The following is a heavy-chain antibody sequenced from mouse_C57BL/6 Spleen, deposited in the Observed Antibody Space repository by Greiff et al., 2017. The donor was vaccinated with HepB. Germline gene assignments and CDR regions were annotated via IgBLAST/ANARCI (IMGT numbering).Heavy chain of an antibody. CDR1: GYTFTSYT. Sequence: QVQLKQSGAELARPGASVKMSCKASGYTFTSYTMHWVKQRPGQGLEWIGYINPSSGYTKYNQKFKDKATLTADKSSSTAYMQLSSLTSEDSAVYYCAREDGRAWFAYWGQGTLVTVSA. CDR2: INPSSGYT. D-gene: IGHD2-3*01. V-gene: IGHV1-4*01. CDR3: AREDGRAWFAY. J-gene: IGHJ3*01.